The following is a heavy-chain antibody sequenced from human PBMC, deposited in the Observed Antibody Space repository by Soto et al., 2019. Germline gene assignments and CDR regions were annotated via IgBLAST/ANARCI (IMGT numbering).Heavy chain of an antibody. CDR1: GVTFSSYG. CDR2: IWFDGSNK. V-gene: IGHV3-33*01. Sequence: QVQLVDSGGGVVQPGMSLRLSCAASGVTFSSYGMHWVRQAPGKGLEWVAVIWFDGSNKFYADSVKGRFTISRDNSKNPVSLHMNSLRDEGPAAYYFATTGPYWGQGTLVTVSS. J-gene: IGHJ4*02. CDR3: ATTGPY.